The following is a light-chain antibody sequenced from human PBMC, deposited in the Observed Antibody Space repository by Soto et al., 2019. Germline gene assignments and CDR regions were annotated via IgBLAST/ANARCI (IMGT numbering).Light chain of an antibody. CDR1: SSNIGTNY. J-gene: IGLJ3*02. Sequence: QSVLTQPPSASGTPGQRVTISCSGSSSNIGTNYVYWYQQVPGTAPKLLIYSNNQRPSGVPDRFSGSKSGTSASLAIRGLRSEDEADYYCATWDDSLRGRVFGGGTKLPS. CDR2: SNN. V-gene: IGLV1-47*02. CDR3: ATWDDSLRGRV.